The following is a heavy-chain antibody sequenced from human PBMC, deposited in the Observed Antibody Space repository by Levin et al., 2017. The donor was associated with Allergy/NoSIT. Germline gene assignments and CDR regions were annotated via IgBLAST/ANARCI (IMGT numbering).Heavy chain of an antibody. CDR2: INPNSGGT. Sequence: GESLKISCKASGYTFTGYYMHWVRQAPGQGLEWMGRINPNSGGTNYAQKFQGRVTMTRDTSISTAYMELSRLRSDDTAVYYCATGKNMITFGGVIVGWFDPWGQGTLVTVSS. J-gene: IGHJ5*02. D-gene: IGHD3-16*02. CDR3: ATGKNMITFGGVIVGWFDP. CDR1: GYTFTGYY. V-gene: IGHV1-2*06.